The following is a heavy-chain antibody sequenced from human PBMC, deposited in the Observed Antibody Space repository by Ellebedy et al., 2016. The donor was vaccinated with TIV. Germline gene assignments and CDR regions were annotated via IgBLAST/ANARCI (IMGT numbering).Heavy chain of an antibody. D-gene: IGHD2-15*01. CDR3: ATPQRGSLVAAPLEYYGMDV. CDR2: IWYDGSNK. J-gene: IGHJ6*02. Sequence: GGSLRLXXAASGFTFSNAWMSWVRQAPGKGLEWVAVIWYDGSNKYYADSVKGRFTISRDNSKNTLYLQMNSLRAEDTAVYYCATPQRGSLVAAPLEYYGMDVWGQGTTVTVSS. V-gene: IGHV3-33*08. CDR1: GFTFSNAW.